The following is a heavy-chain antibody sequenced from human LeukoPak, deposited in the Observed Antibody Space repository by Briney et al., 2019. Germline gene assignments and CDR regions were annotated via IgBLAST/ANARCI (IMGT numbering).Heavy chain of an antibody. CDR1: GFTFSNYG. CDR3: VKERGPFDGFDI. J-gene: IGHJ3*02. CDR2: IWSDGNNR. V-gene: IGHV3-33*06. Sequence: PGRSLRLSCAASGFTFSNYGMHWVRQAPGKGLEWAAVIWSDGNNRYYADSVKGRFIFSRDNSKNTLSLQMNSLRAEDTAVYYCVKERGPFDGFDIWGQGTMVTVFS.